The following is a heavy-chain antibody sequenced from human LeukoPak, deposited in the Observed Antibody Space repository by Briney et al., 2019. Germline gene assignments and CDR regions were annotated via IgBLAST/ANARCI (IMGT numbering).Heavy chain of an antibody. J-gene: IGHJ4*02. CDR1: GFTFSSYG. D-gene: IGHD2-15*01. CDR2: ISYDGSNK. CDR3: AKDASCSGGSCYPDY. V-gene: IGHV3-30*18. Sequence: GGSLRLPCAASGFTFSSYGMHWVRQAPGKGLEWVAVISYDGSNKYYADSVKGRFTISRDNSEHTLYLQVNSLRAEDTAVYYCAKDASCSGGSCYPDYWGQGTLVTVSS.